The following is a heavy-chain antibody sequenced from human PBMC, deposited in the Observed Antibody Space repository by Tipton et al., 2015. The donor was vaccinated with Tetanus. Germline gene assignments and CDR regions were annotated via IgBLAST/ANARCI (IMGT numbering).Heavy chain of an antibody. D-gene: IGHD2-15*01. CDR1: GYTFTSYG. Sequence: QLVQSGAEVKKPGASVKVSCKASGYTFTSYGISWVRQAPGQGLEWMGWISAYNGNTNYAQKLQGRVTMTTDTSTSTAYMELRSLRSNDTAVYYCARTLRSYYYYYGMDVWGQGTTVTVSS. CDR3: ARTLRSYYYYYGMDV. J-gene: IGHJ6*02. CDR2: ISAYNGNT. V-gene: IGHV1-18*01.